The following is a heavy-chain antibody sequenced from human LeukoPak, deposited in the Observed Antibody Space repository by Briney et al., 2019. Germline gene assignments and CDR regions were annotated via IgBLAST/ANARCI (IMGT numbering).Heavy chain of an antibody. CDR1: GLTFRSYW. CDR3: AKSYDSSGPPFDY. Sequence: GGSLRLSCAVSGLTFRSYWMSWVRQAPGKGLEWVANINQDGSEKYFVDSVKGRFTISRDNFKNTLYLQMNSLRAEDTAVYYCAKSYDSSGPPFDYWGQGTLVTVSS. V-gene: IGHV3-7*03. D-gene: IGHD3-22*01. CDR2: INQDGSEK. J-gene: IGHJ4*02.